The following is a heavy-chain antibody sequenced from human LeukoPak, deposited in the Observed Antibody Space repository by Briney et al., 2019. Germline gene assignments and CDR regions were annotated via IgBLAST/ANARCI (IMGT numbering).Heavy chain of an antibody. V-gene: IGHV3-48*01. CDR3: AKDGATIAVAPEYFQH. CDR2: ISSSSSTI. D-gene: IGHD6-19*01. Sequence: PGGSLRLSCAASGFTFSSYSMNWVRQAPGKGLEWVSYISSSSSTIYYADSVKGRFTISRDNSKNTVYLQMNSLRAEDTAVYYCAKDGATIAVAPEYFQHWGQGTLVTVSS. J-gene: IGHJ1*01. CDR1: GFTFSSYS.